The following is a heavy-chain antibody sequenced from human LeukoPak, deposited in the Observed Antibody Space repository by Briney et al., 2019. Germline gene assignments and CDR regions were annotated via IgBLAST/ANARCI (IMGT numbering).Heavy chain of an antibody. CDR1: GGSISSYY. J-gene: IGHJ3*02. D-gene: IGHD3-10*01. Sequence: SETLSLTCTVSGGSISSYYWSWIRQPPGKGLEWIGYIYYSGSTNYNPSLKSRVTISVDTSKNQFSLKLSSVTAADTAVYYCARMDYFGSGSYRPDDAFDIWGQGTMVTVSS. CDR2: IYYSGST. V-gene: IGHV4-59*08. CDR3: ARMDYFGSGSYRPDDAFDI.